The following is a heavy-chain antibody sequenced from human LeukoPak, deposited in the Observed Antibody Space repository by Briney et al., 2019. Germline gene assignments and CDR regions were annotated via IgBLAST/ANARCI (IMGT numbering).Heavy chain of an antibody. J-gene: IGHJ4*02. CDR3: AREGDYGDYYFDY. D-gene: IGHD4-17*01. CDR1: GGSISSGSYY. V-gene: IGHV4-31*03. Sequence: SQTLSLTCTVSGGSISSGSYYWSWIRQHPGKGLEWIGYIYYSGSTYYNPSLKSRVTISVDTSKNQFSLKLSSVTAADTAVYYCAREGDYGDYYFDYWGQGTLVTVSS. CDR2: IYYSGST.